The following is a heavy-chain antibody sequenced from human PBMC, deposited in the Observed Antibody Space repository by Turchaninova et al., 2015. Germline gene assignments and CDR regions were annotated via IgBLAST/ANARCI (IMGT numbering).Heavy chain of an antibody. Sequence: EVQLVQSGAEVKQPGESLKISCKGSGYNFASYWSGWVRQMPGKGLEWMGVINPGDSYTRYSPSFQGQVTISADKSIRTAYLQWSSLKASDTAMYYCARGIFLASPDYWGQGTLVTVSS. CDR1: GYNFASYW. CDR2: INPGDSYT. V-gene: IGHV5-51*01. CDR3: ARGIFLASPDY. D-gene: IGHD2-21*01. J-gene: IGHJ4*02.